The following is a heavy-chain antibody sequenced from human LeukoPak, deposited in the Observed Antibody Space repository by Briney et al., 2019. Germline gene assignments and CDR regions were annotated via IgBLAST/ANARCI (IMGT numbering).Heavy chain of an antibody. CDR3: ARPTVTTVDALDI. V-gene: IGHV1-2*02. Sequence: GASVKVSCKASGYTFTDYYIYWVRQAPGQGLEWMGWINPNSAVTNYAQKFQGRVTMTRDTSISTASMELSSLRSDDTAVYYCARPTVTTVDALDIWGQGTRVTVSS. D-gene: IGHD4-11*01. J-gene: IGHJ3*02. CDR2: INPNSAVT. CDR1: GYTFTDYY.